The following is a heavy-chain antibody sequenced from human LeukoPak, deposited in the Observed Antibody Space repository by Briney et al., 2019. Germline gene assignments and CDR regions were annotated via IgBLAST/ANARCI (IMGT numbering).Heavy chain of an antibody. D-gene: IGHD3-9*01. V-gene: IGHV1-2*02. CDR1: GYTFTGYY. CDR3: ARGGLRYFDWFFLIDY. CDR2: INPNSGGT. J-gene: IGHJ4*02. Sequence: GSVKVSCKASGYTFTGYYMHWVRQAPGQGLEWMGWINPNSGGTNYAQKFQGRVTMTRDTSISTAYMELSRLRSDDTAVYYCARGGLRYFDWFFLIDYWGQGTLVTVSS.